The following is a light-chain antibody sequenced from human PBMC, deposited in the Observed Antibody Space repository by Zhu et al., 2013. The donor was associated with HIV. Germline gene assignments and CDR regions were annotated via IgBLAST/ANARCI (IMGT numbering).Light chain of an antibody. V-gene: IGKV1-39*01. Sequence: DIQMSQSPSTLSASVGDTITITCRASQSINNWVAWYQQKPGKAPKLLIYAASTLKYGVPSRFSGSGSGTDFTLTISSLQPEDFATYYCQQSYNTPHTFGQGTKLEIK. CDR3: QQSYNTPHT. CDR1: QSINNW. J-gene: IGKJ2*01. CDR2: AAS.